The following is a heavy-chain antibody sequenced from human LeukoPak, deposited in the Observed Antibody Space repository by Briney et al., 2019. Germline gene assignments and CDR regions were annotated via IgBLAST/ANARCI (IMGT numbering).Heavy chain of an antibody. D-gene: IGHD6-6*01. J-gene: IGHJ6*02. CDR1: GFTFSSYS. Sequence: GGSLRLSCAASGFTFSSYSMTWVRQAPGKGLEWVSYISSSSSTIYYADSVKGRFTISRDKAKNSLYLQMNSLRAEDTAVYYCASRIAARGAYYYGMDVWGQGTTVTVSS. CDR2: ISSSSSTI. V-gene: IGHV3-48*01. CDR3: ASRIAARGAYYYGMDV.